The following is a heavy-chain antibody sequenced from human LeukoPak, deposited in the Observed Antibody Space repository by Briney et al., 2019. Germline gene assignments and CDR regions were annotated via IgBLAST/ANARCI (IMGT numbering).Heavy chain of an antibody. CDR3: ARGTPAVAGIDY. CDR1: GFTFTTDP. Sequence: GGSLRLSCAASGFTFTTDPMHWVRQTPGKGLEWLGVLSYDGTDWYYADSVRGRFTISRDNSKKTLYLQMNSLTREDTAVYYCARGTPAVAGIDYWGQGARVSVSS. D-gene: IGHD6-19*01. CDR2: LSYDGTDW. J-gene: IGHJ4*02. V-gene: IGHV3-30*04.